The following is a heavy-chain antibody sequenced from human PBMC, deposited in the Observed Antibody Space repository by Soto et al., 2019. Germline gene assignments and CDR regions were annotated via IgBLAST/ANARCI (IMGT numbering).Heavy chain of an antibody. J-gene: IGHJ3*01. D-gene: IGHD2-8*01. Sequence: QMELVESGGGVVQPGRSLRLSCTPSGFTFDNFAMHWVRQAPGKGLEWVAVVSHDGAIKHYAESVRGRLTISRDNSRDTLSLPMHSMSPEGTQPYYCLREPQVVMVVVPSPGSAGALDWWGQNTVVTFSS. CDR2: VSHDGAIK. CDR1: GFTFDNFA. CDR3: LREPQVVMVVVPSPGSAGALDW. V-gene: IGHV3-30-3*01.